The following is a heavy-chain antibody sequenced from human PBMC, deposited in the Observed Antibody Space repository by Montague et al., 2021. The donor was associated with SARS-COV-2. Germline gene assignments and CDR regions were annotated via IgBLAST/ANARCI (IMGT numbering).Heavy chain of an antibody. CDR3: ARDRLTPRTAIKTNFFGLDV. D-gene: IGHD2-21*02. CDR2: IYHSGNT. J-gene: IGHJ6*02. Sequence: SETLSLTCTVPGGFISSSYWSWIRQPPGKGLEWIGYIYHSGNTNYNPSLKSRVTISIDTSMNQFSLSLSSMTAADTAVYFCARDRLTPRTAIKTNFFGLDVWGQGTTVIVSS. V-gene: IGHV4-59*01. CDR1: GGFISSSY.